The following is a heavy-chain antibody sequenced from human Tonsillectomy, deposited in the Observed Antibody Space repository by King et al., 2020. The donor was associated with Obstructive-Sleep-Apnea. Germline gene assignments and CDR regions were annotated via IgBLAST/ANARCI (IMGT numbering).Heavy chain of an antibody. J-gene: IGHJ4*02. CDR2: IYPGDSDT. D-gene: IGHD3-3*01. Sequence: QLVQSGAEVKKPGESLKISCKGSGYSFTSYWIGWVRQMPGKGREWMGIIYPGDSDTRYSPSFQGQVTISADTSISTAHLQWRSLKASDTALYYCARHGDYDFWSGYYHYFDYWGQGTLVTVSS. V-gene: IGHV5-51*01. CDR1: GYSFTSYW. CDR3: ARHGDYDFWSGYYHYFDY.